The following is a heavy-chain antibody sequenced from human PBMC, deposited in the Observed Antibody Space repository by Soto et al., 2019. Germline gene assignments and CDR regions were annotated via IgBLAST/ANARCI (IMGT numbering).Heavy chain of an antibody. Sequence: PGGSVGLSCAASGVTFSIYSMNWVRQAPGKGLEWVSYISSSSSTIYYADSVKGRFTISRDNAKNSLYLQMNSLRAEDTAVYYCARPGYCSGGSCYGWYYWGQGTLVTVCS. CDR1: GVTFSIYS. CDR3: ARPGYCSGGSCYGWYY. J-gene: IGHJ4*02. V-gene: IGHV3-48*01. D-gene: IGHD2-15*01. CDR2: ISSSSSTI.